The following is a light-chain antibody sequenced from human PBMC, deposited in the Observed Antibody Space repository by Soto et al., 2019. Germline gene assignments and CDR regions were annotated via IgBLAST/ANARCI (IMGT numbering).Light chain of an antibody. CDR3: RSYSSSSTHVV. V-gene: IGLV2-14*01. CDR2: DVS. CDR1: SSDVGGYNY. Sequence: QSVLTQPASVSGSPGQSITISCTGTSSDVGGYNYVSWYQQHPGKAPELIIYDVSNRPSGISNRFSGSKSGNTASLTISGLQAEDEADYYCRSYSSSSTHVVFGGGTKLTVL. J-gene: IGLJ2*01.